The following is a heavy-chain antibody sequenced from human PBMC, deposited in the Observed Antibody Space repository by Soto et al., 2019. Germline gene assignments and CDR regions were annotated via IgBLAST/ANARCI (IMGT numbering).Heavy chain of an antibody. J-gene: IGHJ4*02. D-gene: IGHD6-19*01. CDR1: GFTFGNFA. CDR2: ISAGGATT. V-gene: IGHV3-23*01. Sequence: LRLSCTPSGFTFGNFAMSWVRQAPGKGLEWVSSISAGGATTYYADSVKGRVTMSRDNSKNTLSLQMISLRAEDSAVYYCAKDRGGTGWPFDHWGQGTLVTVSS. CDR3: AKDRGGTGWPFDH.